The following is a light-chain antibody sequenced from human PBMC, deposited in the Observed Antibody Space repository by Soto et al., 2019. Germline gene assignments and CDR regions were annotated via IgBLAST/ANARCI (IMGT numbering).Light chain of an antibody. J-gene: IGLJ1*01. V-gene: IGLV2-18*02. CDR2: EVS. CDR1: SSDVGSYNR. CDR3: LSYTSSNSYV. Sequence: QSALTQPPSVSGSPGQSVTISCTGTSSDVGSYNRVSWYQQPPGTSPQLMIYEVSNRPSGVPDRFSGSKSGNTASLTISGLQAGDEADYYCLSYTSSNSYVFGTGTKLTVL.